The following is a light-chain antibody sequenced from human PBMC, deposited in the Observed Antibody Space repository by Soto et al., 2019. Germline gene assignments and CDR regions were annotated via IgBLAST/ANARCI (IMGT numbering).Light chain of an antibody. CDR2: RNN. Sequence: QSVLTQPPSASGTPGQRVTISCSGSSSNIGSNYVYWYQQLPGTAPKLLIYRNNQPPSGVPDRFSGSKSGTSASLDIGGLGSEDAADYYCAAWDDSLSGYVFGTGTKLTV. V-gene: IGLV1-47*01. CDR3: AAWDDSLSGYV. J-gene: IGLJ1*01. CDR1: SSNIGSNY.